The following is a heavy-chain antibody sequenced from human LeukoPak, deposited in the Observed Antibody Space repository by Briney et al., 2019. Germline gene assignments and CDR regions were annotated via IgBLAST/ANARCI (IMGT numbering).Heavy chain of an antibody. CDR3: AKDKRVVVVISLEVDY. Sequence: GSLRLSCAASGFTFSSYAMSWVRQAPGKGLEWVSAISGSGGSTYYADSVKGRFTISRDNSKNTLYLQMNSLRAEDTAVYYCAKDKRVVVVISLEVDYWGQGTLVTVSS. CDR1: GFTFSSYA. CDR2: ISGSGGST. D-gene: IGHD3-22*01. V-gene: IGHV3-23*01. J-gene: IGHJ4*02.